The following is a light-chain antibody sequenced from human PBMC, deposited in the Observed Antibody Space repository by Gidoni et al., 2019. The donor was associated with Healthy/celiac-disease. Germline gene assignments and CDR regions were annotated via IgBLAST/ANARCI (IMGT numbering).Light chain of an antibody. CDR2: KDS. Sequence: SYELTQPPSVSVSPGQTARITCSGDALPKQYAYWYQQKPGQAPVLVIYKDSERPSGIPERFSGYSSGTTVTLTISGVQAEDEADYYCQSADSSGTSHVVFGGGTKLTVL. CDR1: ALPKQY. CDR3: QSADSSGTSHVV. J-gene: IGLJ2*01. V-gene: IGLV3-25*03.